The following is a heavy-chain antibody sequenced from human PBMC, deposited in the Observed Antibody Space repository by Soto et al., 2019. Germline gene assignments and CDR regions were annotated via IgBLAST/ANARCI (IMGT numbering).Heavy chain of an antibody. CDR2: MNPNSGNT. J-gene: IGHJ6*02. CDR3: AREMTPRGMDV. V-gene: IGHV1-8*01. Sequence: QVQLVQSGAEVKKPGASVKVSCKASGYTFTSYDINWVRQATGQGLEWMGWMNPNSGNTGYAQKFQGRVTMTRNTSLATVYMELSSLGAEDTAVYYCAREMTPRGMDVWGHGPTVAVAS. CDR1: GYTFTSYD.